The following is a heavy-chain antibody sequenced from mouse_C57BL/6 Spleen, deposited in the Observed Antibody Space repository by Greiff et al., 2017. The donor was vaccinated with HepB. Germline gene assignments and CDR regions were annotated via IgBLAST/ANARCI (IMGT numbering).Heavy chain of an antibody. CDR3: ARKDLYYAMEY. J-gene: IGHJ4*01. CDR2: IWTGGGT. V-gene: IGHV2-9-1*01. Sequence: VQRVESGPGLVAPSQCLSITCTVSGFSFTSYAISWVRQPPGKGLEWLGVIWTGGGTNYNSALKSRLSISKDNTKSQIFLKMNSLQTDDTARYYCARKDLYYAMEYWGQGTSVTVSS. CDR1: GFSFTSYA.